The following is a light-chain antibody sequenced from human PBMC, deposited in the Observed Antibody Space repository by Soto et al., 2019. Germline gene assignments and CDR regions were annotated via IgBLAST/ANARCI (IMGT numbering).Light chain of an antibody. V-gene: IGKV3D-15*01. Sequence: MAMTQAPPTLSESPGATVTLCYRASQSVSTNVAWYQQKPGEAPRLLIFDASARAVDIPGRFSGSVSGTEFTLTISSLQPEDFAVYFCHRYDKWPPGTFGQGTKVDIK. CDR2: DAS. J-gene: IGKJ1*01. CDR3: HRYDKWPPGT. CDR1: QSVSTN.